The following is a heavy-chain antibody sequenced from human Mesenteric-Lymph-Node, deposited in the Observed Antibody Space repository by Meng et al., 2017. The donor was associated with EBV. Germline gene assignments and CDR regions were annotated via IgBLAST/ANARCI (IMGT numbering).Heavy chain of an antibody. CDR1: GGSVSSGSFY. D-gene: IGHD1-26*01. CDR2: IYYSGST. Sequence: QAQLQEAVPELVNTSESVSLTSTVSGGSVSSGSFYWSWIRQPPEKGLEWIGYIYYSGSTNYTPSLKSRVTISVETSKNQFSLKLTSVTAADTAVYYCARHQGGSYDLPLDSSGQGTLVTVSS. V-gene: IGHV4-61*01. CDR3: ARHQGGSYDLPLDS. J-gene: IGHJ4*02.